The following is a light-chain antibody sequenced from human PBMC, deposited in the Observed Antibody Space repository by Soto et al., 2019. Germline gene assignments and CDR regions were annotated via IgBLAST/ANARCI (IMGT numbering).Light chain of an antibody. CDR1: SSNIGAGYE. CDR3: QSYGSSLSGYV. Sequence: QSVLTQPPEVSVAPGQRVTISCTGSSSNIGAGYEAHWYQQVPGTAPKLLIYENNNRPSGVPDRFSGSKSATSASLAITGLQAEDEAEYYCQSYGSSLSGYVFGTGTKLTVL. J-gene: IGLJ1*01. CDR2: ENN. V-gene: IGLV1-40*01.